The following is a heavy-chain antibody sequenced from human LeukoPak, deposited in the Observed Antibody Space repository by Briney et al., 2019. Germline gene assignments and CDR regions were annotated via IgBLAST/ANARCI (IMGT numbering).Heavy chain of an antibody. V-gene: IGHV3-48*01. J-gene: IGHJ4*02. Sequence: GGSLRLSCAASGFTFSSYSMNWVRQAPGKGLEWGSYIISSSSTIYYADSVKGRFTISRDNAKNSLYLQMNSLRAEDTAVYYCARGLHSRLYDSSGYYPYWGQGTLVTVSS. CDR2: IISSSSTI. CDR1: GFTFSSYS. CDR3: ARGLHSRLYDSSGYYPY. D-gene: IGHD3-22*01.